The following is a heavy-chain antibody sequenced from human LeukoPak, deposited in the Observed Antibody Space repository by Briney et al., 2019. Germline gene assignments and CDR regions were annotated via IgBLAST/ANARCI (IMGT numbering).Heavy chain of an antibody. CDR2: LYYSGRT. D-gene: IGHD3-10*01. CDR3: ARRSSVLPFDY. J-gene: IGHJ4*02. Sequence: SETLSLTCTVSGGSISSSSYYWGWIRQPPGKGLEWIGSLYYSGRTYYNPSLKSRVTIFVNTSRNQFSLKLSSVTAADTAVYYCARRSSVLPFDYWGQGTLVTVSS. CDR1: GGSISSSSYY. V-gene: IGHV4-39*01.